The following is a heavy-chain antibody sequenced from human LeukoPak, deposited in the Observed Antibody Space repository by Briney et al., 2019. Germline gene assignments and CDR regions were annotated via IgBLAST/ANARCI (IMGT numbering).Heavy chain of an antibody. Sequence: SETLSLTCAVSGGSISSGGYLWSWIRQHPGKGLECIGHISYSGSTYYTPSLKSRVTISVDKSNNQYSLKLSSVTAADTAVYYCAGGAVAGTGYFQHWGQGTLVTVSS. D-gene: IGHD6-19*01. J-gene: IGHJ1*01. CDR3: AGGAVAGTGYFQH. CDR1: GGSISSGGYL. V-gene: IGHV4-31*11. CDR2: ISYSGST.